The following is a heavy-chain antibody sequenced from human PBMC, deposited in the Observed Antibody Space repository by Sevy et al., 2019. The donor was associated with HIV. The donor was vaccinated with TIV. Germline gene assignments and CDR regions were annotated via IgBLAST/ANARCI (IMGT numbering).Heavy chain of an antibody. Sequence: SETLSLTCTVSGGSVSSGSYYWSWIRQPPGKGLEWIGYIYYSGSTNYNPSLKSRVTISVDTSKNQFSLKLGSVTAADTAVYYCARASDYYGMDVWGQGTTVTVSS. CDR2: IYYSGST. CDR3: ARASDYYGMDV. CDR1: GGSVSSGSYY. V-gene: IGHV4-61*01. J-gene: IGHJ6*02.